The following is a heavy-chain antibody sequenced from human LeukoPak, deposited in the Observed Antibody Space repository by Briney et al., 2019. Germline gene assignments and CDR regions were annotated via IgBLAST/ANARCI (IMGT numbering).Heavy chain of an antibody. CDR1: GGSFSGYY. Sequence: SETLSLTCAVYGGSFSGYYWSWIRQPPGKGLEWIGEINHSGSTNYNPSLKSRVTISVDTSKNQYSLKLSSVTAADTAVYYCARVPNAYGDPSFFDYWGQGTLVTVSS. CDR2: INHSGST. V-gene: IGHV4-34*01. D-gene: IGHD4-17*01. J-gene: IGHJ4*02. CDR3: ARVPNAYGDPSFFDY.